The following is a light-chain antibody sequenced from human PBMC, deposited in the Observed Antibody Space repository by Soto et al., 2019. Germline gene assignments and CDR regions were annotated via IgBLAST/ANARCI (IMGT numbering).Light chain of an antibody. J-gene: IGKJ1*01. CDR3: QQYGRSSWT. CDR2: GAS. V-gene: IGKV3-20*01. CDR1: QSVSSSY. Sequence: EIVLTQSPGTLSLSPGERATLSCRASQSVSSSYLAWYQQKPGQAPRVLIYGASSRATGIPDRFSGSGSGTDFPLTISRLEPEDSAVYYCQQYGRSSWTFGQGTKVEIK.